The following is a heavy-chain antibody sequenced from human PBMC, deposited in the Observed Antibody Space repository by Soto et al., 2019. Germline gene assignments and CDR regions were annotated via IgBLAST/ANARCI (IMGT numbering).Heavy chain of an antibody. V-gene: IGHV3-23*01. CDR3: ARDRGGALDS. CDR2: LSGSGSLS. D-gene: IGHD2-15*01. J-gene: IGHJ4*02. Sequence: EVLLLESGGGLIQPRGSLILSCAVSGFTFNTFAMTWVRQAPGKGLEWVSALSGSGSLSYYTDSVKGRFTISRDNSKNTMYLQMNNLRVDETAVYFCARDRGGALDSWGQGTLVTVSS. CDR1: GFTFNTFA.